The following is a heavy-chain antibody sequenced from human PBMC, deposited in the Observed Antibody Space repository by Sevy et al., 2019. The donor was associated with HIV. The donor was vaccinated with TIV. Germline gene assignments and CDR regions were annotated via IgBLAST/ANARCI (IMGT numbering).Heavy chain of an antibody. D-gene: IGHD1-20*01. Sequence: GGSLRLSCAASGFTFSVFGLHWVRQTPGKGLQWVAVIWSDGNNKYYADSVKGRFTMSRENSKNKLYLQMNSLRVEDTAVYYCAKEGKGMRGFPHYYYMDVWGKGTTVTVSS. CDR2: IWSDGNNK. V-gene: IGHV3-33*06. CDR3: AKEGKGMRGFPHYYYMDV. CDR1: GFTFSVFG. J-gene: IGHJ6*03.